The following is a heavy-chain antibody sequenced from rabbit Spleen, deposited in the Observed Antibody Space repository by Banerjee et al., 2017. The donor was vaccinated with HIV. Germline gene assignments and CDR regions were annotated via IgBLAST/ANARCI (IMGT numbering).Heavy chain of an antibody. CDR1: GIDFSSYG. CDR3: ARNYVNAFDP. CDR2: IDTSDGDT. V-gene: IGHV1S45*01. Sequence: DLVESGGGLVQPGESLKLSCKASGIDFSSYGISWVRQAPGKGLEWIACIDTSDGDTDYANWPKGRFTISKASSTTVTLQMTSLTAADTATYFCARNYVNAFDPWGPGTLVTVS. D-gene: IGHD1-1*01. J-gene: IGHJ2*01.